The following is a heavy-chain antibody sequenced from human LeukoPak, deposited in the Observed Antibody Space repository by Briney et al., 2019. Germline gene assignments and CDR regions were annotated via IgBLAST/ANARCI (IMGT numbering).Heavy chain of an antibody. Sequence: GGSLRLSCAASGFSFSSYGMHWVRQAPGKGLEWVGGISDDGRSKDYADSVKGRFTISRDNSKDTLYLQMNSLRAEDTAVYYCANRPSDYAAYVSYFDSWGQGTLVTVSS. V-gene: IGHV3-30*18. CDR2: ISDDGRSK. D-gene: IGHD4-17*01. CDR1: GFSFSSYG. CDR3: ANRPSDYAAYVSYFDS. J-gene: IGHJ4*02.